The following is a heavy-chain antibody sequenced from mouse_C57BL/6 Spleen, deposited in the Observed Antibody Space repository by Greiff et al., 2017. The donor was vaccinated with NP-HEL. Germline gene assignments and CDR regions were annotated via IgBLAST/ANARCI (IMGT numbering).Heavy chain of an antibody. CDR1: GFTFSNYW. Sequence: EVKLVESGGGLVQPGGSMKLSCVASGFTFSNYWMNWVRQSPEKGLEWVAQIRLKSDNYATHYAESVKGRFTISRYDSNSSVYLQMNNLRAEDTGIYYCTGLYYYGSSYNFDYWGQGTTLTVSS. CDR3: TGLYYYGSSYNFDY. D-gene: IGHD1-1*01. CDR2: IRLKSDNYAT. J-gene: IGHJ2*01. V-gene: IGHV6-3*01.